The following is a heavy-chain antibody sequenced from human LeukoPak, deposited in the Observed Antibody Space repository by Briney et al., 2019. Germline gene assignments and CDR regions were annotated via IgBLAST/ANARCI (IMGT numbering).Heavy chain of an antibody. V-gene: IGHV3-30-3*01. CDR1: GFTLSNYA. CDR2: ISYDGSNK. CDR3: ARAYYYDNSGAAPTFDY. J-gene: IGHJ4*02. Sequence: GGSLRLSCTASGFTLSNYAMHWVRQAPGKGLEWVAVISYDGSNKYYADSVEGRLTISRDNSKNTLYLQMNSLRAEDTAVYYCARAYYYDNSGAAPTFDYWGQGTLVTVSS. D-gene: IGHD3-22*01.